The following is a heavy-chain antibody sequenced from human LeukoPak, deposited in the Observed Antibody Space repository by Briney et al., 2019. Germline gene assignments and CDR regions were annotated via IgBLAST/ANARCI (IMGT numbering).Heavy chain of an antibody. Sequence: GGSLRLSCTTSGFTFDNAWMSWVRQAPGKGLEWVGRVKSQTHGGTPDYAAPVKGRFSISRDDSKNTLYLHMTSLKTEDTAVYYCTTDLGGDSSAHYTNSDYWGQGTLVTVSS. J-gene: IGHJ4*02. D-gene: IGHD3-22*01. CDR3: TTDLGGDSSAHYTNSDY. V-gene: IGHV3-15*01. CDR1: GFTFDNAW. CDR2: VKSQTHGGTP.